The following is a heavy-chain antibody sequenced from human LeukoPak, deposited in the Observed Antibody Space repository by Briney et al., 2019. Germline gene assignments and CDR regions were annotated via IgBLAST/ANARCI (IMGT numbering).Heavy chain of an antibody. J-gene: IGHJ4*02. V-gene: IGHV4-59*01. CDR2: IYYSGST. CDR3: AGERGYYYDSSGYYLSY. D-gene: IGHD3-22*01. CDR1: GGSISSYY. Sequence: SETLSLTCTVSGGSISSYYWSWIRQPPGKGLEWIGYIYYSGSTNYNPSLKSRVTISVDTSKNQFSLKLSSVTAADTAVYYCAGERGYYYDSSGYYLSYWGQGTLSPSPQ.